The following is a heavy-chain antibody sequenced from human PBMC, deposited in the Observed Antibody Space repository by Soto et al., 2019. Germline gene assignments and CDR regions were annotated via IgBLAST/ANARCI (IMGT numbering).Heavy chain of an antibody. J-gene: IGHJ6*02. D-gene: IGHD3-10*01. Sequence: GGSLRLSCAASGFTFSSYEMNWVRQAPGKGLEWVSYISSSGSTIYYADSVKGRFTISRDNAKNSLYLQMNSLRAEDTAVYYCARDLVVRGVRRGSYGMDVWGQGTTVTVSS. CDR3: ARDLVVRGVRRGSYGMDV. CDR1: GFTFSSYE. V-gene: IGHV3-48*03. CDR2: ISSSGSTI.